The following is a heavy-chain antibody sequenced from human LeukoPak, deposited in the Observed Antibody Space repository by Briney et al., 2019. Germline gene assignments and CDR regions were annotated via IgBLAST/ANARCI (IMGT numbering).Heavy chain of an antibody. J-gene: IGHJ4*02. CDR2: IYSGGST. D-gene: IGHD1-26*01. Sequence: QPGGSLRLSCAASGFTVSSNHMSWVRQAPGKGLEWVSVIYSGGSTYYPDSVKGRFTISRDSSKNTLYLQMNSLRAEDTAVYYCARDRRGGGSPTLFDYWGQGTLVTVSS. CDR3: ARDRRGGGSPTLFDY. CDR1: GFTVSSNH. V-gene: IGHV3-53*01.